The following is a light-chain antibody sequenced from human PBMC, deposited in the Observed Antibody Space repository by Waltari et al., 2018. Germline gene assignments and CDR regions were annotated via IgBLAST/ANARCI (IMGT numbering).Light chain of an antibody. CDR2: GAS. Sequence: EIVLTQSPGTLSLSPGERATLPCRASQSVSRTLAWYQPKTGQAPRLLIYGASTRATGIPERFSGGGSGTDFSLTISRLEPEDFAVYYCQHYVRLPATFGQGTKVEIK. J-gene: IGKJ1*01. V-gene: IGKV3-20*01. CDR3: QHYVRLPAT. CDR1: QSVSRT.